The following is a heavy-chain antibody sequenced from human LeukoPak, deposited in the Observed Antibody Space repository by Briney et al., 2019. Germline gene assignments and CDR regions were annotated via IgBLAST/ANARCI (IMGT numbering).Heavy chain of an antibody. CDR3: ARVMRCSSTSCYYYYYGMDV. Sequence: GGSLRLYCAASGFTFSSYAMHWVRQAPGKGLEWVAVISYDGSNKYYADSVKGRFTISRDNSKNTLYLQMNSLRAEDTAVYYCARVMRCSSTSCYYYYYGMDVWGQGTTVTVSS. CDR2: ISYDGSNK. J-gene: IGHJ6*02. V-gene: IGHV3-30-3*01. D-gene: IGHD2-2*01. CDR1: GFTFSSYA.